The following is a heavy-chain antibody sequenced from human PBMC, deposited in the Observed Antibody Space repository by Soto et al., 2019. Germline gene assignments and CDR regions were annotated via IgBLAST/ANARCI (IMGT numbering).Heavy chain of an antibody. V-gene: IGHV3-7*01. CDR1: GFAFSSYY. CDR3: AREKRANGYFDY. D-gene: IGHD4-17*01. CDR2: IKQDEREK. J-gene: IGHJ4*02. Sequence: EVKLVESGGGLVQPGGSLRLSCAASGFAFSSYYMSWVRQAPGKGLEWVANIKQDEREKYYLDSVKGRFTISRDDAKNSLCLRMNSLRVDDTAVYYCAREKRANGYFDYWGQGTLVTVSS.